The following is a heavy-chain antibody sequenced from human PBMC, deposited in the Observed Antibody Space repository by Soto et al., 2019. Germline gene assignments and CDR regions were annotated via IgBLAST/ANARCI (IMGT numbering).Heavy chain of an antibody. D-gene: IGHD3-3*01. Sequence: GGSLRLSCAASGFTFSDYYMSWIRQAPGKGLEWVSYISSSGSTIYYADSVKGRFTISRDNARNSLYLQMNSLRAEDTAVYYCARRLRFLEWLEYYYYGMDVWGQGTTVTVSS. CDR2: ISSSGSTI. J-gene: IGHJ6*02. V-gene: IGHV3-11*01. CDR3: ARRLRFLEWLEYYYYGMDV. CDR1: GFTFSDYY.